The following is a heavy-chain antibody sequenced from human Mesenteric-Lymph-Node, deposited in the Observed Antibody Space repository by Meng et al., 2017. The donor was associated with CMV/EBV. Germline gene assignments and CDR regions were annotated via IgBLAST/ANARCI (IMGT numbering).Heavy chain of an antibody. CDR1: GFSSYS. CDR2: FYSGGIT. Sequence: GESLKISCTASGFSSYSMNWVRQAPGKGLEWVSVFYSGGITYYADSVRGRFTISRDNLKNTLLLQMNSLRDEDTAVYYCARGDPASNAFDIWGQGTMVTVSS. CDR3: ARGDPASNAFDI. D-gene: IGHD2-2*01. J-gene: IGHJ3*02. V-gene: IGHV3-66*02.